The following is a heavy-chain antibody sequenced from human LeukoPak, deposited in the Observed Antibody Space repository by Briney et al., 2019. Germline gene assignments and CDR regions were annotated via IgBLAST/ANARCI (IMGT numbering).Heavy chain of an antibody. J-gene: IGHJ4*02. V-gene: IGHV3-23*01. CDR3: ASLDF. Sequence: PGGSLRLSCAASEFTYGMNWVRQAPGKGLECVSAISSSGSNTYYADSVKGRFTISRDNSKNTLYLQMNSLRAEDTAVYYCASLDFWGQGTLVTVSS. CDR2: ISSSGSNT. CDR1: EFTYG.